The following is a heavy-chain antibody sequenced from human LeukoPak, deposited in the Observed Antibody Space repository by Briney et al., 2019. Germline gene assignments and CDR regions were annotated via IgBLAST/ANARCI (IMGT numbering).Heavy chain of an antibody. CDR1: GGSISSGDYY. CDR3: ARDRSAGYYGSGSYYPEYFQH. D-gene: IGHD3-10*01. J-gene: IGHJ1*01. CDR2: IYYSGST. Sequence: SETLSLTCTVSGGSISSGDYYWSWIRQPPGKGLEWIGYIYYSGSTYYNPSLKSRVTISVDTSKNQFSLKLSSVTAADTAVYYCARDRSAGYYGSGSYYPEYFQHWGQGTLVTVSS. V-gene: IGHV4-30-4*01.